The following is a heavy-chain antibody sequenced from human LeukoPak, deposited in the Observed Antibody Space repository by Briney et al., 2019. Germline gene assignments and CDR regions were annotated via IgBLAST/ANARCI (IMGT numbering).Heavy chain of an antibody. V-gene: IGHV4-59*01. D-gene: IGHD6-13*01. J-gene: IGHJ5*02. CDR1: GGSISSYY. CDR2: IYYSGGT. CDR3: VRQQLAANWFDP. Sequence: SETLSLTCTVSGGSISSYYWSWIRQPPGKGLEWIGYIYYSGGTNYNPSLKSRVTISVDTSKNQFSLKLSSVTVADTAVYYCVRQQLAANWFDPWGQGTLVTVSS.